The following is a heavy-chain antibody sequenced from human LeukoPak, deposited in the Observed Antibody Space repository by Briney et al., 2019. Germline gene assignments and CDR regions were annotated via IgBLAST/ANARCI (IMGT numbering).Heavy chain of an antibody. CDR1: GGTFSSYA. CDR3: ARGRLEGATYYYYYYMDV. V-gene: IGHV1-69*06. Sequence: SVKVSCKASGGTFSSYAISWVRQAPGQGLEWMGGIIPIFGTANYAQKFQGRVTITADKSTSTAYMELSSLRSEDTAVYYCARGRLEGATYYYYYYMDVWGKGTTVTVSS. J-gene: IGHJ6*03. CDR2: IIPIFGTA. D-gene: IGHD1-26*01.